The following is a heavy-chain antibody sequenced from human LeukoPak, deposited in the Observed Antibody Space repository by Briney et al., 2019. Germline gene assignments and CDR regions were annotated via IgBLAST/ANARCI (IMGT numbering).Heavy chain of an antibody. CDR2: ISAYNGNT. CDR1: GYTFTSYG. V-gene: IGHV1-18*01. CDR3: ARDEEYYYDSSGYYSFDY. D-gene: IGHD3-22*01. Sequence: GASVKVSCKASGYTFTSYGISWVRQAPGQGLEWMGWISAYNGNTNYAQKLQGRVTMTTDTSTSTAYMELRSLRSDDTAVYYCARDEEYYYDSSGYYSFDYWGQGTLVTVSS. J-gene: IGHJ4*02.